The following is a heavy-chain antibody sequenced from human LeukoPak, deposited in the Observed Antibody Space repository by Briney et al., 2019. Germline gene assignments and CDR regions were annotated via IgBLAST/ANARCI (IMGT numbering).Heavy chain of an antibody. CDR1: GYTFNGNY. D-gene: IGHD3-22*01. CDR2: INPNSGGT. CDR3: ARGYYYDSSGYFDLDY. Sequence: GASVKVSCKASGYTFNGNYMHWVRQAPGQGLEWMGWINPNSGGTKYGQQFQGRVTMTRDTSISTAYMELSSLRSDDTAVYYCARGYYYDSSGYFDLDYWGQGTLVTVSS. V-gene: IGHV1-2*02. J-gene: IGHJ4*02.